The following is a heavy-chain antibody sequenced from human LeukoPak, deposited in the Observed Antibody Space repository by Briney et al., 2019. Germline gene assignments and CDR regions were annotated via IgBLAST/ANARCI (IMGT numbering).Heavy chain of an antibody. D-gene: IGHD6-13*01. CDR2: IYYSGST. V-gene: IGHV4-61*08. J-gene: IGHJ4*02. Sequence: SETLSLTCTVSGGSISSGVYYWSWIRQPPGKGLEWIGYIYYSGSTNYNPSLKSRVTISVDTSKNQFSLKLSSVTAADTAVYYCARRYSSSDGDFDYWGQGTLVTVSS. CDR3: ARRYSSSDGDFDY. CDR1: GGSISSGVYY.